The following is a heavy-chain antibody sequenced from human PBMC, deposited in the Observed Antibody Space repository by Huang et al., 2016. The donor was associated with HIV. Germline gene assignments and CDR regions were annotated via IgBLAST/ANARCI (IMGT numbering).Heavy chain of an antibody. CDR3: AHIGRLGNYYMDV. CDR1: GFSLNHKGVG. J-gene: IGHJ6*03. V-gene: IGHV2-5*02. D-gene: IGHD7-27*01. CDR2: IYWDDDK. Sequence: QITLKGSGPTVIKPTQTLTLTCSFSGFSLNHKGVGVGWIRQPPGKALAWLVLIYWDDDKRFTPSLKNRITITKDTSKNQVVFTMTNLDPMDTGTYYCAHIGRLGNYYMDVWGNGTTVTVSS.